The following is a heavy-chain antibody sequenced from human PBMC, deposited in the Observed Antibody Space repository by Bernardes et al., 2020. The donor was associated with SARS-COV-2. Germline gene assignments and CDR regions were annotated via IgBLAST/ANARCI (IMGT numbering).Heavy chain of an antibody. J-gene: IGHJ2*01. CDR3: ARVGEGPTYYYGSGSYYFDL. CDR1: GFTVSSNY. CDR2: IYSGGST. V-gene: IGHV3-66*01. D-gene: IGHD3-10*01. Sequence: GGSLRLSCAASGFTVSSNYMSWVPQAPGKGLEWVSVIYSGGSTYYADSVKGRFTISRDNSKNTLYLQMNSLRAEDTAVYYCARVGEGPTYYYGSGSYYFDLWGRGTLVTVSS.